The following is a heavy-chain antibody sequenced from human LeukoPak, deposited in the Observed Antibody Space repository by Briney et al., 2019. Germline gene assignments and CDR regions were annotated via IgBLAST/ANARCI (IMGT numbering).Heavy chain of an antibody. CDR2: IKQDGSEK. CDR1: GFALSSHW. Sequence: GGSLRLSCAASGFALSSHWMTWVRQAPGKGLEWVANIKQDGSEKLYVDSVKGRFAISRDNAKNSLYLQMNSLRVEDTAVYYCANIRGGWGQGTLVTVSS. J-gene: IGHJ4*02. D-gene: IGHD3-16*01. CDR3: ANIRGG. V-gene: IGHV3-7*03.